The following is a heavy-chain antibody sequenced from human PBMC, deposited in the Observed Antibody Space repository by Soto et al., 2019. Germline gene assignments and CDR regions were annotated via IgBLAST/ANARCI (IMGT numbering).Heavy chain of an antibody. CDR1: GGSISSYY. CDR3: ARDLVGYDYGDYGGRYYGMDV. J-gene: IGHJ6*02. Sequence: PSETLSLTCTVSGGSISSYYWSWIRQPPGKGLEWFGYIYYGGSTNYNPSLKSRVTISVDTSKNQFSLKLSSVTAADTAVYYCARDLVGYDYGDYGGRYYGMDVWGQGTTVTVSS. CDR2: IYYGGST. V-gene: IGHV4-59*01. D-gene: IGHD4-17*01.